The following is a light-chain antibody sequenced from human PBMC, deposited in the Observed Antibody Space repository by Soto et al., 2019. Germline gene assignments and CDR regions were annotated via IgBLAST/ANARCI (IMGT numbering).Light chain of an antibody. CDR1: QSVSSY. CDR3: QQRSNRMYT. CDR2: DAS. V-gene: IGKV3-11*01. Sequence: EIVLTQSPATLSLSPGERATLSCRASQSVSSYLAWYQQKPGQAPRLLIYDASNRATGIPARFSGSGSGTDVTLTISSLEPEDFAVYYCQQRSNRMYTFGQGTKLEIK. J-gene: IGKJ2*01.